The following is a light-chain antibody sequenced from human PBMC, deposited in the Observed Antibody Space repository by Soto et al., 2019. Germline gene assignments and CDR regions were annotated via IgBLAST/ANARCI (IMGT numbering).Light chain of an antibody. V-gene: IGKV3-15*01. CDR2: GAS. J-gene: IGKJ2*01. Sequence: EVVMTQSPATLSLSPGDRATLSCRASQSVDTNVAWYQQKPGQAPRLLVHGASTRATGVPARFTGSGSGTDFTLTISGLQSDYFAVYYCQQYYNWPPYTFGQGTKLQIK. CDR1: QSVDTN. CDR3: QQYYNWPPYT.